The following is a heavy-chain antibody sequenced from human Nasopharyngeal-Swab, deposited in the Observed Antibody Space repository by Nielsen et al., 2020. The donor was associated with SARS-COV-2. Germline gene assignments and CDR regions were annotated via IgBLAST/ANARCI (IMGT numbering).Heavy chain of an antibody. V-gene: IGHV1-69*06. CDR2: IIPIFGTA. CDR3: ARDRAYSGSYMDV. J-gene: IGHJ6*03. D-gene: IGHD5-12*01. Sequence: WVRQAPGQGLERMGGIIPIFGTANYAQKFQGRVTITADKSTSTAYMELSSLRSEDTAVYYCARDRAYSGSYMDVWGKGTTVTVSS.